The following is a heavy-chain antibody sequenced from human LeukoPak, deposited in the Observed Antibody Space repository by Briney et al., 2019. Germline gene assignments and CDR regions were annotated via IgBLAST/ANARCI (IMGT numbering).Heavy chain of an antibody. Sequence: GGSLRLSCAASGFTFSIYWMNWVRQAPGKGLEGVANIKEDGSERDYVDSVKGRFTISRDNAKTSLHLPLNRLRAEATAVYYCARAPGGSDYYFDNWGQGTLVTVSS. V-gene: IGHV3-7*03. CDR3: ARAPGGSDYYFDN. D-gene: IGHD5-12*01. CDR1: GFTFSIYW. J-gene: IGHJ4*02. CDR2: IKEDGSER.